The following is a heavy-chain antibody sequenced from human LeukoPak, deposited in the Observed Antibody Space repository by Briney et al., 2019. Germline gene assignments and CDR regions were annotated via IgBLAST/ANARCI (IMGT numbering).Heavy chain of an antibody. Sequence: PSETLSLTCTVSGGSISSSSYYWGWIRQPPGKGLEWIGSIYYSGSTYYNPSLKSRVTISVDTSKNQFSLKLSSVTAADTAVYYCARAHKPMIVVVNDAFDIWGQGTMVTVSS. V-gene: IGHV4-39*07. CDR1: GGSISSSSYY. CDR3: ARAHKPMIVVVNDAFDI. J-gene: IGHJ3*02. D-gene: IGHD3-22*01. CDR2: IYYSGST.